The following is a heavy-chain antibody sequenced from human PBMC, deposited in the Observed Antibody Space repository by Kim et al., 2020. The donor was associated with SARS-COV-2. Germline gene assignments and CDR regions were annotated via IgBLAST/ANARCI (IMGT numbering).Heavy chain of an antibody. CDR2: ISYDGSNK. J-gene: IGHJ6*02. CDR3: ARSFHDSSGYYYWGYYYYGMDV. V-gene: IGHV3-33*05. D-gene: IGHD3-22*01. CDR1: GFTFSSYG. Sequence: GGSLRLSCAASGFTFSSYGMHWVRQAPGKGLEWVAVISYDGSNKYYADSVKGRFTISRDNSKNTLYLQMNSLRAEDTAVYYCARSFHDSSGYYYWGYYYYGMDVWGQGTTVTVSS.